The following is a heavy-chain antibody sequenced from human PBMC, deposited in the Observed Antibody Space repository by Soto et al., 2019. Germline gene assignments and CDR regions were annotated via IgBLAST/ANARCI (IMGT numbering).Heavy chain of an antibody. D-gene: IGHD3-22*01. CDR2: IYYSGST. CDR1: GGSISSYY. V-gene: IGHV4-59*01. J-gene: IGHJ4*02. Sequence: SETLSLTCTVSGGSISSYYWSWFRQPPGKGLEWIGYIYYSGSTNYNHSLKSRFTISVDTSKNQFSLKLSAVTAADTAVYYCARLGYYDSSGYGDYWGQGTLVAVSS. CDR3: ARLGYYDSSGYGDY.